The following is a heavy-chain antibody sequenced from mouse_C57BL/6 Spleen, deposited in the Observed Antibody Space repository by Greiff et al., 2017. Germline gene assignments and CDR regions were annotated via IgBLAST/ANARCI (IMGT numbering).Heavy chain of an antibody. D-gene: IGHD2-3*01. CDR1: GYTFTSYW. V-gene: IGHV1-55*01. CDR2: IYPGSGST. CDR3: ARSGEGLLRYFDV. J-gene: IGHJ1*03. Sequence: QVQLQQPGAELVKPGASVKMSCKASGYTFTSYWITWVKQRPGQGLEWIGDIYPGSGSTNYNEKFKSKATLTVDTSSSTAYMRLSSLTSEDSAVYYCARSGEGLLRYFDVWGTGTTVTVSS.